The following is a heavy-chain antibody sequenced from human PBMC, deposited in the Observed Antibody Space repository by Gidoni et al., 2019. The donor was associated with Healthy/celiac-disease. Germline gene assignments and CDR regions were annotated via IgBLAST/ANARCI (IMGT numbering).Heavy chain of an antibody. CDR1: GFTFSSYG. V-gene: IGHV3-30*18. CDR2: ISYDGSNK. Sequence: QVQLVESGGGVVQPGRSLRLSCAASGFTFSSYGMHWVRQAPGKGLEWVAVISYDGSNKYYADSVKGRFTISRDNSKNTLYLQMNSLRAEDTAVYYCAKDCYGDPDYYYYGMDVWGQGTTVTVSS. J-gene: IGHJ6*02. D-gene: IGHD4-17*01. CDR3: AKDCYGDPDYYYYGMDV.